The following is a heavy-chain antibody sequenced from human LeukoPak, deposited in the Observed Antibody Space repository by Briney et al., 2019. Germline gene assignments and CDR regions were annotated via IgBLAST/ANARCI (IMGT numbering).Heavy chain of an antibody. V-gene: IGHV1-69*13. D-gene: IGHD6-19*01. CDR1: GFSLTSNY. CDR3: ARERDYSSGWYENYYYGMDV. CDR2: IIPIFGTA. Sequence: SVKVSCKASGFSLTSNYMHWVRQAPGQGLEWMGGIIPIFGTANYAQKFQGRVTITADESTSTAYMELSSLRSEDTAVYYCARERDYSSGWYENYYYGMDVWGQGTTVTVSS. J-gene: IGHJ6*02.